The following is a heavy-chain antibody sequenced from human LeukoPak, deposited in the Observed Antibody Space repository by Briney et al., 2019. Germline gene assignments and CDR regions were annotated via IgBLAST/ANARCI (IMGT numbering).Heavy chain of an antibody. D-gene: IGHD1/OR15-1a*01. CDR2: ISAYDGNT. CDR3: AREGNRHGQTYFDY. V-gene: IGHV1-18*04. J-gene: IGHJ4*02. Sequence: ASVKVSCKASGYTFTSYYMHWVRQAPGQGLEWMGWISAYDGNTNYAQNLQGRVTMTTDTSTNTAYMELRSLRSDDTAVYYCAREGNRHGQTYFDYWGQGTLVTVSS. CDR1: GYTFTSYY.